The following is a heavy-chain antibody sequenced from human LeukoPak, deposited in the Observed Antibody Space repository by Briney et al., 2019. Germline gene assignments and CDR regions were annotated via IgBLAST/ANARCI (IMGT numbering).Heavy chain of an antibody. CDR1: GYTFTDYY. Sequence: ASVKVSCKASGYTFTDYYLHWVRQAPGRGLEWMGWIKPNSGGTNYAHKFQGRVTMTRDTSLNTAYMELNRLISDDTAVYYCAREPVTGTLNFFDPWGQGALVTVTS. D-gene: IGHD6-19*01. CDR2: IKPNSGGT. J-gene: IGHJ5*02. CDR3: AREPVTGTLNFFDP. V-gene: IGHV1-2*02.